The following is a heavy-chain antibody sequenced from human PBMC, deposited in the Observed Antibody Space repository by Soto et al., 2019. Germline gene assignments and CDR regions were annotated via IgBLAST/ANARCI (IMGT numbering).Heavy chain of an antibody. D-gene: IGHD2-2*03. CDR2: IVPTFGNA. J-gene: IGHJ4*02. V-gene: IGHV1-69*13. CDR3: EAGYCSSGSCFDF. CDR1: ASPFSSYG. Sequence: SVKVSCKASASPFSSYGFSLVRQAPGQGLEFMGRIVPTFGNANYAQRFKGRLTLSADESRATVFMELSSLTNEDTAIYYCEAGYCSSGSCFDFWGQGTQVTVSS.